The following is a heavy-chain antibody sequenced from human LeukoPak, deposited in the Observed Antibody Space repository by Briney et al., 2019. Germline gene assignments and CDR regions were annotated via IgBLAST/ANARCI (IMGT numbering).Heavy chain of an antibody. D-gene: IGHD3-3*01. CDR2: ISYDGSNK. V-gene: IGHV3-30*04. Sequence: HPGGSLRLSCAASGFTFSSYAMHWVRQAPGKGLEWVAVISYDGSNKYYADSVKGRFTISRDNSKNTLYLQMNSLRAEDTAVYYCAKDRDFWSGYRYYFDYWGQGTLVTVST. J-gene: IGHJ4*02. CDR1: GFTFSSYA. CDR3: AKDRDFWSGYRYYFDY.